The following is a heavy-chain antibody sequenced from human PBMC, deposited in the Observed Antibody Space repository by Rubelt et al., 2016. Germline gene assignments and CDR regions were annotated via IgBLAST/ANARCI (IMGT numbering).Heavy chain of an antibody. D-gene: IGHD3-16*01. V-gene: IGHV3-48*01. CDR2: ISSTSSTI. J-gene: IGHJ4*02. CDR3: ARGLIPPDY. CDR1: GFTFATYS. Sequence: EVQLVESGGGLVQPGGSLRLSCAASGFTFATYSMNWVRQAPGKGLEWVSYISSTSSTIYYADSVTGRFTISRDSARNSLFLQMNSLRAEDTAVYYCARGLIPPDYWGQGTLVTVSS.